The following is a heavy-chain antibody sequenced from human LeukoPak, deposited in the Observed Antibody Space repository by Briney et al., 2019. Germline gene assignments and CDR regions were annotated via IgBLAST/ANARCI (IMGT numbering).Heavy chain of an antibody. D-gene: IGHD6-13*01. Sequence: GASVKVSCKASGYTFTGYYMHWVRQAPGQGLEWMGWINPNSGGTNYAQKFQGRVTMTRDTSISTAYMELSRLGSDDTAVYYCARDITPIAAAGNFDYWGQGTLVTVSS. CDR2: INPNSGGT. CDR1: GYTFTGYY. V-gene: IGHV1-2*02. J-gene: IGHJ4*02. CDR3: ARDITPIAAAGNFDY.